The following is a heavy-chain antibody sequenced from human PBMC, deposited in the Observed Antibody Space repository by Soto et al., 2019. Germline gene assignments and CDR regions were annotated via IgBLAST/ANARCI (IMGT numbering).Heavy chain of an antibody. D-gene: IGHD6-6*01. CDR3: ARDLFEQLPSY. CDR2: INAGNGNT. J-gene: IGHJ4*02. Sequence: VSCKASGYTFTSYAMHWVRQAPGQRLEWMGWINAGNGNTKYSQKFQGRVTITRDTSASTAYMEPSSLRSEDTAVYYCARDLFEQLPSYWGQGTLVTVSS. CDR1: GYTFTSYA. V-gene: IGHV1-3*01.